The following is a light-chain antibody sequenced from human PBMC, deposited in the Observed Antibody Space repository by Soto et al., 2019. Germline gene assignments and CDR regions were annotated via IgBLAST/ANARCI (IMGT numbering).Light chain of an antibody. V-gene: IGKV3-20*01. CDR3: QQYGISPQA. Sequence: EVVLTQSPGTLSLSPGESATLSCRSSQSVGGTFLAWYQRKPGQAPRLLIFDASIRATGVPDRFSGSGSGTDFTLTISRLEPEDFAVYYCQQYGISPQAFGQGTKVDIK. J-gene: IGKJ1*01. CDR2: DAS. CDR1: QSVGGTF.